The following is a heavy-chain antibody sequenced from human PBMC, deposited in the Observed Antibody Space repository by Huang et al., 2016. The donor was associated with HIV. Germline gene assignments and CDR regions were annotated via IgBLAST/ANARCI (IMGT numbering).Heavy chain of an antibody. CDR2: SSPIVGTA. D-gene: IGHD3-22*01. V-gene: IGHV1-69*13. J-gene: IGHJ4*02. CDR3: ARARGYYDSSVSYYFDY. Sequence: QVQLVQSGAEVKKPGSSVKVSCKASGGTFSSYAISWVRQAPGQGLEWMGGSSPIVGTANYAQKFQGRFTITADESTSTAYMELSSLRSEDTAVYYCARARGYYDSSVSYYFDYWGQGTLVTVSS. CDR1: GGTFSSYA.